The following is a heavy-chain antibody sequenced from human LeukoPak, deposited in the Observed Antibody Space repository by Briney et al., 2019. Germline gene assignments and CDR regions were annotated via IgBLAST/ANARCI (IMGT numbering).Heavy chain of an antibody. V-gene: IGHV3-66*01. CDR3: ASTRYYYDSSGPQLRDY. J-gene: IGHJ4*02. CDR2: IYSGGST. CDR1: GFTVSSNY. D-gene: IGHD3-22*01. Sequence: PGGSLRLSCAASGFTVSSNYMSWVRQAPGKGLEGVSVIYSGGSTYYADSVKGRFTISRDNSKNTLYLQMNSLRAEDTAVYYCASTRYYYDSSGPQLRDYWGQGTLVTVSS.